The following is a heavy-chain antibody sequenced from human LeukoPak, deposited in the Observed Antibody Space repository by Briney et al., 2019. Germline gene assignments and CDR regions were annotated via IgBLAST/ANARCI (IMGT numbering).Heavy chain of an antibody. Sequence: GGSLRLSCSASGFTFSNYAMSWVRQAPGKGLEWVSAITGSGGNTYYADSVKGRFTISRDNSKNTVFLQMNSLRAEDTAVYYCAKWGDYDVLTGYYVSDYWGQGTLVTVSS. CDR3: AKWGDYDVLTGYYVSDY. CDR2: ITGSGGNT. V-gene: IGHV3-23*01. D-gene: IGHD3-9*01. CDR1: GFTFSNYA. J-gene: IGHJ4*02.